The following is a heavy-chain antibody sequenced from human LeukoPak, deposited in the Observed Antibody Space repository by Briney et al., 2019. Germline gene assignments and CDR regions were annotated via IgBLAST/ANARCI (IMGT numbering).Heavy chain of an antibody. CDR2: INPGDSDT. V-gene: IGHV5-51*01. CDR3: ARQPGAGWFDP. CDR1: GYSFTSSW. Sequence: GESLKISCQASGYSFTSSWIGWARQMPGKGLEWMAIINPGDSDTRYSPSFQGQVTISANKSISTVYLQWGSLKASDTAMYYCARQPGAGWFDPWGQGTLVTVSS. D-gene: IGHD3-10*01. J-gene: IGHJ5*02.